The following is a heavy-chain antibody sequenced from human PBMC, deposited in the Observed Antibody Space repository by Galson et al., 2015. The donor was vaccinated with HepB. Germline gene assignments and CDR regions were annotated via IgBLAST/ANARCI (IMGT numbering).Heavy chain of an antibody. CDR3: ARCRDDSKSGYYDDNHWYFDL. D-gene: IGHD3-22*01. CDR2: IYPGDSDT. CDR1: GYSFTSYW. J-gene: IGHJ2*01. V-gene: IGHV5-51*03. Sequence: QSGAEVKKPGESLKISCKGSGYSFTSYWIGWVRQMPGKGLEWMGIIYPGDSDTRYSPSFQGQVTISADKSISTAYLQWSSLKASDTAMYYCARCRDDSKSGYYDDNHWYFDLWGRGTLVTVSS.